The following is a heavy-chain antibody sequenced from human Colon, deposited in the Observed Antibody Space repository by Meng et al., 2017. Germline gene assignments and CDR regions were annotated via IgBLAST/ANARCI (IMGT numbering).Heavy chain of an antibody. Sequence: QVPRQEAGPGLVKPSGTLSLTCAVSGGSIRGTNWWSWVRQPPGKGLEWIGETYHSGTIHYNPSLKSRVTISVDKSKNQFSLKLSSVTAADTAVYYCARHYYDSSGSFGAFDYWGQGTLVTVSS. V-gene: IGHV4-4*02. CDR3: ARHYYDSSGSFGAFDY. J-gene: IGHJ4*02. CDR1: GGSIRGTNW. CDR2: TYHSGTI. D-gene: IGHD3-22*01.